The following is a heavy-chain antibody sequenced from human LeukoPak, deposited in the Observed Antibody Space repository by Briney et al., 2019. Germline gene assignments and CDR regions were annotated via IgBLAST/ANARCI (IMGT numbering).Heavy chain of an antibody. CDR2: ISYDGSNK. CDR3: ARVPSPGSSTGY. D-gene: IGHD3-10*01. CDR1: GFTFSSYA. J-gene: IGHJ4*02. V-gene: IGHV3-30-3*01. Sequence: GGSLRLSCAASGFTFSSYAMHWVRQAPGKGLEWVAVISYDGSNKYYADSVEGRFTISRDNAKNSLYLQMNSLRAEDTAVYYCARVPSPGSSTGYWGQGTLVTVSS.